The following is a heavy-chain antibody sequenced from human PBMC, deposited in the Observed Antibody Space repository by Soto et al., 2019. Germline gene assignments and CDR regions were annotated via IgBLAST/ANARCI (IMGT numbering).Heavy chain of an antibody. CDR2: IYYSGST. CDR3: ATGEDITMIVSLDY. Sequence: QLQLQESGPGLVKPSETLSLTCTVSGGSISSSSYYWGWIRQPPGKGLEWIGSIYYSGSTYYNPSLKSRVTISVDTSKNQFSLKLSSVTAADTAVYYCATGEDITMIVSLDYWGQGTLVTVSS. CDR1: GGSISSSSYY. V-gene: IGHV4-39*01. J-gene: IGHJ4*02. D-gene: IGHD3-22*01.